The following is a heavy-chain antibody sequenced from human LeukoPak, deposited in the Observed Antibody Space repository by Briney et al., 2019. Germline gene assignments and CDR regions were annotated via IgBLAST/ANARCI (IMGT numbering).Heavy chain of an antibody. D-gene: IGHD3-10*01. CDR3: ARSLRADYYGSGSYYKDYFDY. CDR2: MNPSNGNT. J-gene: IGHJ4*02. V-gene: IGHV1-8*03. CDR1: GYTFNNSD. Sequence: ASVKVSCKASGYTFNNSDINWVRQATGQGLEWMGWMNPSNGNTAYAQKFQGRVTLTRDTSISTAYMEVSSLRSDDTALYYCARSLRADYYGSGSYYKDYFDYWGQGTLVTVSS.